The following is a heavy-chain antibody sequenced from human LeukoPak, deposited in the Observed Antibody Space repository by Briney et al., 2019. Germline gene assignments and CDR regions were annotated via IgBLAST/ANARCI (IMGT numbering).Heavy chain of an antibody. V-gene: IGHV1-69*04. CDR1: GGTFSSYA. CDR2: IIPILGIA. Sequence: SVKVSCKASGGTFSSYAISWVRQAPGQGLEWMGRIIPILGIANYAQKFQGRVTITADKSTSTAYMELSSLRSEDTAVYYCARLSSSNTGYSSGWGGNYWGQGTLVTVSS. D-gene: IGHD6-19*01. J-gene: IGHJ4*02. CDR3: ARLSSSNTGYSSGWGGNY.